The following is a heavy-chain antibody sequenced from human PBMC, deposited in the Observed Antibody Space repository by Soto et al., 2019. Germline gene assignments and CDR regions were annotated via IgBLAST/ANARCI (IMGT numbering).Heavy chain of an antibody. D-gene: IGHD2-2*01. CDR2: INYRGTT. J-gene: IGHJ4*02. CDR1: VVSITNGDYY. CDR3: ARDAPGEAPY. V-gene: IGHV4-31*03. Sequence: QVQLQESGPGLVRPSQTLSLTCTVSVVSITNGDYYWNWIRQHPGKGLEWIGYINYRGTTFYNPSLKSRVFISVETSKNQFSLNLSSVTAADTAVYFCARDAPGEAPYWGQGTLVTVSS.